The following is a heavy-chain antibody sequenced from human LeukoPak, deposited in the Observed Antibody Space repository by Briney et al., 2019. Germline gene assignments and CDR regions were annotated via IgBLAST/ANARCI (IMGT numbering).Heavy chain of an antibody. D-gene: IGHD6-13*01. J-gene: IGHJ4*02. Sequence: GASVKVSCKASGGTFSSYAISWVRQAPGQGLEWVGRIIPIFGIANYAQKFQGRVTITADKSTSTAYMELSSLRSEDTAVYYCARVVAAAGLDYWGQGTLVTVSS. CDR2: IIPIFGIA. CDR1: GGTFSSYA. V-gene: IGHV1-69*04. CDR3: ARVVAAAGLDY.